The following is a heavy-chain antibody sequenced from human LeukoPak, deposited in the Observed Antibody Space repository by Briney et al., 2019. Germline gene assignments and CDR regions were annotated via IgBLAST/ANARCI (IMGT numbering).Heavy chain of an antibody. Sequence: SETLSLTCAVYGGSISSGGYYWSGIRQHPGKGLEWIGYIYYSGSTYYPPSLMNRVTISVATSKNQFSLRLSSVTAVDTAVYYCARGGGGYSWYFDLWGRGTLVTVSS. J-gene: IGHJ2*01. CDR1: GGSISSGGYY. CDR2: IYYSGST. V-gene: IGHV4-31*11. CDR3: ARGGGGYSWYFDL. D-gene: IGHD5-12*01.